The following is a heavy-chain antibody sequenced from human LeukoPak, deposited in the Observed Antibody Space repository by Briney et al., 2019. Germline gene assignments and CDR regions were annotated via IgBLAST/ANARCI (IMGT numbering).Heavy chain of an antibody. V-gene: IGHV3-23*01. D-gene: IGHD1-26*01. J-gene: IGHJ3*02. Sequence: GGSLRLSCAASGFTFSTYAITWVRQAPGQGLEWVSAISDNGGGTYYADSAKGRFTVSRDNSKNTLYLQMNSLRAEDTAAYYCAREFKVGTTTLSFDIWGQGTMVTVSS. CDR3: AREFKVGTTTLSFDI. CDR1: GFTFSTYA. CDR2: ISDNGGGT.